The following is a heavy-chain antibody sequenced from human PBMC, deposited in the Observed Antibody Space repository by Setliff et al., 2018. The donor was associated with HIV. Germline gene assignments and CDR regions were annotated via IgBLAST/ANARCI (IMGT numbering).Heavy chain of an antibody. J-gene: IGHJ4*02. Sequence: PSETLSLTCTVSGGSIRSYYWSWIRQSPGKGLEWIGYVFYNGDTAYNPSLKSRLTISLDTSKNQFSLKLSSVTAADTAIYYCARLRDMEWELIGLDYWGRGTLVTVSS. CDR3: ARLRDMEWELIGLDY. V-gene: IGHV4-59*01. CDR2: VFYNGDT. CDR1: GGSIRSYY. D-gene: IGHD1-26*01.